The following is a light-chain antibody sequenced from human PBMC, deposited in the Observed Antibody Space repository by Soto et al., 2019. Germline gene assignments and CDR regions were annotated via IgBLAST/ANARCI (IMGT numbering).Light chain of an antibody. CDR3: QQHNNWPYT. J-gene: IGKJ2*01. V-gene: IGKV3-15*01. CDR2: GGS. CDR1: QSVSSK. Sequence: EIVMTQSPATLSVSPGESATLSCRASQSVSSKLAWYQQKPGQAPRLLIYGGSTRASGIPARFSGSVSGTEFTLTISSLQSEDFVVYYCQQHNNWPYTFGQGTKLEIK.